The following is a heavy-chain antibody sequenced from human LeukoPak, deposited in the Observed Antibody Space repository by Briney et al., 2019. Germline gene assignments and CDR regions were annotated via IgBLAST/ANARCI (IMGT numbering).Heavy chain of an antibody. D-gene: IGHD3-10*01. CDR3: ARRNVLLWFRDPGKNNGFDP. CDR1: GGSFSGYY. CDR2: INHCGSA. Sequence: PSETLSLTCAVYGGSFSGYYWSWICQPPRKGQEWIGEINHCGSANYNPSLKSRVTISVDTSKNQFSLTLSSVTAADTAVYYCARRNVLLWFRDPGKNNGFDPWGQGTLVTVSS. J-gene: IGHJ5*02. V-gene: IGHV4-34*01.